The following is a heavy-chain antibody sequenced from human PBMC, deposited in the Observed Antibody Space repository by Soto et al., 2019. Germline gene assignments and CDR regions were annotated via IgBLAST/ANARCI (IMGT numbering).Heavy chain of an antibody. CDR3: ARVRSVYSYGYYGMDV. J-gene: IGHJ6*02. D-gene: IGHD5-18*01. CDR2: ISDDENNK. Sequence: QVQLVESGGGVVQPGRSLRLSCAASGFTFSGYALHWVRQAPAKGLEWVAVISDDENNKYYTDSVKGRFTISRDNSKNTLYLQMNSLGTEDTAVYYCARVRSVYSYGYYGMDVWGQGTTVTVSS. CDR1: GFTFSGYA. V-gene: IGHV3-30-3*01.